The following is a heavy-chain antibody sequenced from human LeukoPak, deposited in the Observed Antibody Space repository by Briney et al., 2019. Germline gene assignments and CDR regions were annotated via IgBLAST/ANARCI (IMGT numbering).Heavy chain of an antibody. Sequence: SETLSLTCAVYGGSFSGYYWSWIRQPPGKGLEWIGEINHSGSTNYNPSLKSRVTISVDTSKNQFSLKLSSVTAADTAVYYCARGPDSSGHTNYFDYWGQGTLVTVSS. CDR3: ARGPDSSGHTNYFDY. CDR2: INHSGST. J-gene: IGHJ4*02. V-gene: IGHV4-34*01. CDR1: GGSFSGYY. D-gene: IGHD3-22*01.